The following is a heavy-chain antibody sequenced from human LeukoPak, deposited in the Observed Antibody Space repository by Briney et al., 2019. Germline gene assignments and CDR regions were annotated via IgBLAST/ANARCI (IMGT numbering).Heavy chain of an antibody. CDR3: ARPHNNWRWYFDL. J-gene: IGHJ2*01. CDR1: GFTFSTYT. Sequence: GGSLRLSCAASGFTFSTYTMYWVRHPPGKRLEWVSIIGNNGGGIHYADSVKGRFTIFRDNAKNSLYLQMNSLRAEDTAVYYCARPHNNWRWYFDLWGRGTLVTVSS. V-gene: IGHV3-21*04. D-gene: IGHD3-3*01. CDR2: IGNNGGGI.